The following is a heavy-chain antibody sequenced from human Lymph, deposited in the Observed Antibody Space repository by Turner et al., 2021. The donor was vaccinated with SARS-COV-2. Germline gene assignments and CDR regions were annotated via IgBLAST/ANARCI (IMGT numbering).Heavy chain of an antibody. J-gene: IGHJ5*02. CDR3: ANLYSSSAAGDP. CDR1: GFTFSSYA. Sequence: EVQLLESGGGLVQPGGSLRLSCAASGFTFSSYAMSWVRQAPGKGLEWVSAISGSGGSTYYADAVKGRFTISRDNSKNTLYLQMNSLRAEDTAVYYCANLYSSSAAGDPWGQGTLVTVSS. D-gene: IGHD6-6*01. V-gene: IGHV3-23*01. CDR2: ISGSGGST.